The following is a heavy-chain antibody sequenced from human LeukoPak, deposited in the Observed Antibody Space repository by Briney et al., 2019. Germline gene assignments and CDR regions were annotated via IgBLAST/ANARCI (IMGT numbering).Heavy chain of an antibody. CDR2: IYTSGST. D-gene: IGHD3-3*01. CDR3: AKGLYYHFSSGFLGPREADY. Sequence: SETLSLTCTVSGGSISSYYWSWIRQPAGKGLEWIGRIYTSGSTTYNPSLKSRVTISLDASKNQFSLNVKSLTPADTAVYYCAKGLYYHFSSGFLGPREADYWGPGTHVTVSS. V-gene: IGHV4-4*07. J-gene: IGHJ4*02. CDR1: GGSISSYY.